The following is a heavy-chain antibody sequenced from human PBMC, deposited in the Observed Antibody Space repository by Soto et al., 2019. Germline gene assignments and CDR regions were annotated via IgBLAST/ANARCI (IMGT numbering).Heavy chain of an antibody. Sequence: GGSLRLSCAASGVTVSSNYMSWVRQAPGKGLEWVSVIYSGGSTYYADSVKGRFTISRDNSKNTLYLQMSSLRAEDTAVYYCARHGYNYGGGYFDYWGPGTLVTVSS. D-gene: IGHD5-18*01. CDR3: ARHGYNYGGGYFDY. J-gene: IGHJ4*02. CDR1: GVTVSSNY. CDR2: IYSGGST. V-gene: IGHV3-66*04.